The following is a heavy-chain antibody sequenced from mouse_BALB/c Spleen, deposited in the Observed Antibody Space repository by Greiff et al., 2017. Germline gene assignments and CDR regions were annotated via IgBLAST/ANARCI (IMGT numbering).Heavy chain of an antibody. V-gene: IGHV5-17*02. CDR1: GFTFSSFG. CDR3: ARDYDYGYYAMDY. Sequence: EVKLMESGGGLVQPGGSRKLSCAASGFTFSSFGMHWVRQAPEKGLEWVAYISSGSSTIYYADTVKGRFTISRDNPKNTLFLQMTSLRSEDTAMYYCARDYDYGYYAMDYWGQGTSVTVSS. D-gene: IGHD2-4*01. CDR2: ISSGSSTI. J-gene: IGHJ4*01.